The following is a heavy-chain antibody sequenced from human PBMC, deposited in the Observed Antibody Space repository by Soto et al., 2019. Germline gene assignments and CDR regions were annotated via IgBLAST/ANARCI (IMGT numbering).Heavy chain of an antibody. J-gene: IGHJ3*02. CDR2: ISGSGGST. Sequence: LRLSCGASGFTFSSYAMSCVRQAPGKGLEWVSAISGSGGSTYYADSVKGRFTISRDNSKNTLYLQMNSLRAEDTAVYYCAKKSGSWGTDAFDIWGQGTMVTVSS. V-gene: IGHV3-23*01. D-gene: IGHD1-26*01. CDR1: GFTFSSYA. CDR3: AKKSGSWGTDAFDI.